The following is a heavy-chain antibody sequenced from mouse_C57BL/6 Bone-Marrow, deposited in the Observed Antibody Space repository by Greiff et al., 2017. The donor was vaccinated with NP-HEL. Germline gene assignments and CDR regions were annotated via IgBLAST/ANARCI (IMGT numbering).Heavy chain of an antibody. CDR2: ISSGGDYI. J-gene: IGHJ1*03. V-gene: IGHV5-9-1*02. CDR3: TREDRYWYFDV. Sequence: EVKLMESGEGLVKPGGSLKLSCAASGFTFSSYAMSWVRQTPEKRLEWVAYISSGGDYIYYADTVKGRFTISRDNARNTLYLQMSSLKSEDTAMYYCTREDRYWYFDVWGTGTTVTVSS. CDR1: GFTFSSYA.